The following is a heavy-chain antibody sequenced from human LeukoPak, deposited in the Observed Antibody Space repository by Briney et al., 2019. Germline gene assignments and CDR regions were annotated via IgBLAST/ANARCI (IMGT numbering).Heavy chain of an antibody. CDR1: GYTFTGYY. Sequence: GASVKVSCKASGYTFTGYYMHWVRQAPGQGLEWMGWINPNSGGTNYAQKFQGRVTMTRDTSISTAYMELSRLGSDDTAVYYCARVRYCSSTSCYLDTTFDPWGQGTLVTVSS. V-gene: IGHV1-2*02. CDR3: ARVRYCSSTSCYLDTTFDP. CDR2: INPNSGGT. J-gene: IGHJ5*02. D-gene: IGHD2-2*01.